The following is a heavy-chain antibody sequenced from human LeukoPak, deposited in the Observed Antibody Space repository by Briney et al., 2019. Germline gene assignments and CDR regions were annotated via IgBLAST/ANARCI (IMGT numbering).Heavy chain of an antibody. D-gene: IGHD2-8*01. CDR2: IYYSGST. CDR3: TSGGMVSGDF. V-gene: IGHV4-59*01. Sequence: SETLSLTCIVSGGSINSCYWSWIRQPPGKGLEWIGYIYYSGSTNYNPSLKSRVTISRDTSKNQFSLKLRSVTAADTAVYYCTSGGMVSGDFWGHGTLVTVSS. CDR1: GGSINSCY. J-gene: IGHJ4*01.